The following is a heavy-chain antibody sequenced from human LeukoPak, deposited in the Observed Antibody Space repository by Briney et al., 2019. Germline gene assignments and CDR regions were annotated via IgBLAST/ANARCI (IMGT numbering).Heavy chain of an antibody. CDR3: ARVGGTVTYDAFDI. D-gene: IGHD4-17*01. CDR2: ISYDGSNK. CDR1: GFTFSSYA. J-gene: IGHJ3*02. Sequence: GRSLRLSCAASGFTFSSYAMHWVRQAPGKGLEWVAVISYDGSNKYYADSVKGRFTISRDNSKSTLYLQMNSLRAEDTTVYYCARVGGTVTYDAFDIWGQGTMVTVSS. V-gene: IGHV3-30-3*01.